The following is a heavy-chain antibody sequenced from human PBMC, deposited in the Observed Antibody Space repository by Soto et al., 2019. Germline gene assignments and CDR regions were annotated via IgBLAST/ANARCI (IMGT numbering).Heavy chain of an antibody. CDR3: ARDNPPSSPYSSGWYGRLPYYYDYGMDV. CDR2: IIPIFGTA. Sequence: ASVKVSCKASGGTFSGYAISWVSQAPGQGLEWMGGIIPIFGTANYAQKFQGRVTITADESTSTAYMELSSLRSEDTAVYYCARDNPPSSPYSSGWYGRLPYYYDYGMDVWGHGTTVTVSS. V-gene: IGHV1-69*13. CDR1: GGTFSGYA. D-gene: IGHD6-19*01. J-gene: IGHJ6*01.